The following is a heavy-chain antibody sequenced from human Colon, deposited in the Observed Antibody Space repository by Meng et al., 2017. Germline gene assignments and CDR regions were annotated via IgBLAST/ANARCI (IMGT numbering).Heavy chain of an antibody. CDR3: ARGFLVRGFDS. CDR1: GDSVSSNSAA. D-gene: IGHD3-3*01. Sequence: QVQLQQSSPGLVKPSQTLSLTCAIAGDSVSSNSAAWNCIRQSPSRGLEWLARTYYSSKWNNDYAESVKGRITINADTSTNQVSLQLNSVTPEDTAVYYCARGFLVRGFDSWGQGTLVTVSS. V-gene: IGHV6-1*01. CDR2: TYYSSKWNN. J-gene: IGHJ4*02.